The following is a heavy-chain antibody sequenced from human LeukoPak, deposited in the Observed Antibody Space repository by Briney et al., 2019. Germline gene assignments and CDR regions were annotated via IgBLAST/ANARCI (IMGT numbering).Heavy chain of an antibody. CDR2: IYYSGST. CDR1: GGSISSYY. CDR3: ARGVKDYYDSSGYYAFDI. Sequence: SETLSLTCTVSGGSISSYYWSWIRQPPGKGLEWIGYIYYSGSTNYNPSLKSRVTISVDTSKNQFSLKLSSVTAADTAVYYCARGVKDYYDSSGYYAFDIWGQGTMVTVSS. J-gene: IGHJ3*02. V-gene: IGHV4-59*08. D-gene: IGHD3-22*01.